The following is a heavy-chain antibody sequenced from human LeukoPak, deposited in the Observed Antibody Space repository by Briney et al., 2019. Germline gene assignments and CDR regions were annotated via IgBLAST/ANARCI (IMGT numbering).Heavy chain of an antibody. V-gene: IGHV4-59*01. CDR1: GGSISSYY. CDR2: IYYSGST. CDR3: ARTFGTLAGPLKYFDY. Sequence: SETLSLTCTVSGGSISSYYWSWIRQPPGKGLEWIGYIYYSGSTNYNPSLKSRVTISVDTSKNQFSLKLSSVTAADTAVYYCARTFGTLAGPLKYFDYWGQGTLVTVSS. D-gene: IGHD6-13*01. J-gene: IGHJ4*02.